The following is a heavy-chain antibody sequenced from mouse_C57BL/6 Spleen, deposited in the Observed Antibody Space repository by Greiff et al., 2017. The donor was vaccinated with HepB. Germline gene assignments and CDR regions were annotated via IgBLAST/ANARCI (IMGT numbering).Heavy chain of an antibody. V-gene: IGHV10-1*01. CDR2: IRSKSNNYAT. CDR3: VRHSYYGMDY. CDR1: GFSFNTYA. J-gene: IGHJ4*01. Sequence: EVKLVESGGGLVQPKGSLKLSCAASGFSFNTYAMNWVRQAPGKGLEWVARIRSKSNNYATYYADSVKDRFTISRDDSESMLYLQMNNLKTEDTAMYYCVRHSYYGMDYWGQGTSVTVSS.